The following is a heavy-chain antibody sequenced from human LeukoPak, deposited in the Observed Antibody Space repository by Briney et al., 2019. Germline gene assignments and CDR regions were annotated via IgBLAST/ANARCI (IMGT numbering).Heavy chain of an antibody. J-gene: IGHJ4*02. Sequence: SETLSLTCTVSGGSISSHYWSWIRQPAGKGLEWIGRIYTSGSTNYNPSLKSRVTMSVDTSKNQFSLKLSPVTAADTAVYYCARASLDYDYVWGTAMGFDYWGQGTLVTVSS. V-gene: IGHV4-4*07. D-gene: IGHD3-16*01. CDR3: ARASLDYDYVWGTAMGFDY. CDR2: IYTSGST. CDR1: GGSISSHY.